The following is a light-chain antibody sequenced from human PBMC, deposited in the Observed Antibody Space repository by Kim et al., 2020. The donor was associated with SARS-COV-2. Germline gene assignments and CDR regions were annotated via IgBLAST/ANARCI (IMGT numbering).Light chain of an antibody. J-gene: IGKJ3*01. CDR3: QQYGSPLVT. CDR1: QSVSSSY. Sequence: DIELTQSPCTLSLSPGERATLTCRASQSVSSSYLAWYQQQPGQAPRLLIYGASSRATGIPDRFSGSGSGKDFTLTISRLEPEDFAVYYCQQYGSPLVTFGPGTKVDIK. V-gene: IGKV3-20*01. CDR2: GAS.